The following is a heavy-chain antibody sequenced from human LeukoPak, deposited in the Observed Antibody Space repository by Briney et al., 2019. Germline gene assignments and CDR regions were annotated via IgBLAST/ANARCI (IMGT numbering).Heavy chain of an antibody. D-gene: IGHD1-26*01. CDR1: GGTISSYY. CDR2: IYTSGST. V-gene: IGHV4-4*07. Sequence: SETLSLTCTVSGGTISSYYWSWIRQPAGKGLEWIGRIYTSGSTNYNPSLKSRVTMSVDTSKNQFSLKLSSVTAADTAVYYCARDRWSGSYYNAFDIWGQGAMVTVSS. CDR3: ARDRWSGSYYNAFDI. J-gene: IGHJ3*02.